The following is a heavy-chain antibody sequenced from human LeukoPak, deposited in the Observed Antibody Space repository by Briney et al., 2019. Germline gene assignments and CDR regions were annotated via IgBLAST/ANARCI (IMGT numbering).Heavy chain of an antibody. CDR2: IYYSGST. D-gene: IGHD1/OR15-1a*01. CDR1: GGSISSYY. V-gene: IGHV4-59*01. CDR3: ARVAGPTHFDY. Sequence: SETLSLTCTVSGGSISSYYWSWIRQPPGKELEWIGYIYYSGSTNYNPSLKSRVTISVDTSKNQFSLKLSSVTAADTAVYYCARVAGPTHFDYWGQGTLVTVSS. J-gene: IGHJ4*02.